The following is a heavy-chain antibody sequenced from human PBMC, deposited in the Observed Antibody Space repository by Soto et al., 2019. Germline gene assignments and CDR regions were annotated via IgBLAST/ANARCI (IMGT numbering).Heavy chain of an antibody. CDR3: ASGDYDILTGYPGDY. CDR2: ISSSSSYI. D-gene: IGHD3-9*01. J-gene: IGHJ4*02. Sequence: GGSLRLSCAASGFTFSSYSMNWVRQAPGKGLEWVSSISSSSSYIYYADSVKGRFTISRDNAKNSLYLQMNSLRAEDTAVYYCASGDYDILTGYPGDYWGQGTLVTVSS. V-gene: IGHV3-21*01. CDR1: GFTFSSYS.